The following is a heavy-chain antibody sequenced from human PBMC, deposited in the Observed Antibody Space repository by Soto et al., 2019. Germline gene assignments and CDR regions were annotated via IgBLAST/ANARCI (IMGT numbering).Heavy chain of an antibody. Sequence: GESLKISCKGSGYTFTSYWIGWVRQLPGKGLEWMGIIYPADSDTRYSPSFQGQVTISADKSISTAYLQWRSLRASDTAMYFCARAYGKYFDYWGQGTPVTVSS. CDR2: IYPADSDT. J-gene: IGHJ4*02. D-gene: IGHD3-10*01. CDR3: ARAYGKYFDY. V-gene: IGHV5-51*01. CDR1: GYTFTSYW.